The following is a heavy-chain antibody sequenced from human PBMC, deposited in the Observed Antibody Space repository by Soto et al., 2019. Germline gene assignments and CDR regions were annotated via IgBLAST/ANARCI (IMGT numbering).Heavy chain of an antibody. Sequence: PGESLKISCKGSGYSFTSYWIGWVRQMPGKGLEWMGIIYPGDSDTRYSPSFQGQVTISADKSISTAYLQWSSLRASDTAMYYCARETGYGGYYYYMDVWGKGTTVTVSS. D-gene: IGHD6-13*01. CDR3: ARETGYGGYYYYMDV. CDR1: GYSFTSYW. J-gene: IGHJ6*03. V-gene: IGHV5-51*01. CDR2: IYPGDSDT.